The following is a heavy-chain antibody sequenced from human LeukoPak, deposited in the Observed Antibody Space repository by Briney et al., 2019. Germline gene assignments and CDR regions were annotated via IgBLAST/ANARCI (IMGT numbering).Heavy chain of an antibody. CDR2: IRYDGSNK. J-gene: IGHJ4*02. D-gene: IGHD3-10*01. CDR1: GFTFSSYG. CDR3: SYGSGSYYTRARDYFDY. V-gene: IGHV3-30*02. Sequence: AGGSLRLSCAASGFTFSSYGMRWVRQAPGKGLEWVAFIRYDGSNKYYADSVKGRFTISRDNSKNTLYLQMDSLTAEDTAVYYCSYGSGSYYTRARDYFDYWGQGTLVTVSS.